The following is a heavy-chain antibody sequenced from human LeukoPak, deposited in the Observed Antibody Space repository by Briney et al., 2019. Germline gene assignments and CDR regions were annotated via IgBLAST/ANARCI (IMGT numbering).Heavy chain of an antibody. CDR1: GFTFSSTW. V-gene: IGHV3-74*01. Sequence: GGSLRLTCAASGFTFSSTWMHWFRQAPGKGPVWVSRIHSDGSSTIYADSVKGRFTISRDNARNTLYLQMNSLRAEDTAVYYCVRDRYYVPDYWGQGTLVTVSS. D-gene: IGHD3-16*01. J-gene: IGHJ4*02. CDR3: VRDRYYVPDY. CDR2: IHSDGSST.